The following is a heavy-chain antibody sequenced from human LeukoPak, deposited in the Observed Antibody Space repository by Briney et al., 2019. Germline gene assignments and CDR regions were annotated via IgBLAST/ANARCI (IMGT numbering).Heavy chain of an antibody. J-gene: IGHJ3*02. CDR2: IYYSGST. V-gene: IGHV4-31*03. CDR3: ARESAYCSGGSCPFKI. CDR1: GGSISSGGYY. D-gene: IGHD2-15*01. Sequence: ASETLSLTCTASGGSISSGGYYWSWIRQHPGKGLEWIGYIYYSGSTYYNPSLKSRVTISVDMSKNQFSLKLSSVTAADTAVYYCARESAYCSGGSCPFKIWGQGTMVTVSS.